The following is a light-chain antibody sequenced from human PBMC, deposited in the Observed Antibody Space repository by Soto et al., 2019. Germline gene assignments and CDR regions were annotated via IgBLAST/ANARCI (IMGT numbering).Light chain of an antibody. CDR2: KAS. V-gene: IGKV1-5*03. CDR3: QQYNSYPCT. Sequence: DIQMTQSPSTLSASVGDRVTITCRASQSISSWLAWYQQKPGKAPNLLIYKASYLESGVPSRFSRSGSGTEFTRTISNPQPDGLATYYWQQYNSYPCTFSQGTKLEIK. J-gene: IGKJ2*02. CDR1: QSISSW.